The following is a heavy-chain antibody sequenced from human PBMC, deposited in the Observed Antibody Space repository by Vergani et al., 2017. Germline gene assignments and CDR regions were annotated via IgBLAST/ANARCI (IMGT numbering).Heavy chain of an antibody. CDR3: ARGGARRWSPDGSGSPYLDY. CDR2: FDPEDGET. V-gene: IGHV1-24*01. CDR1: GYTLTELS. Sequence: QVQLVQSGAEVKKPGASVKVSCKVSGYTLTELSMHWVRQAPGKGLEWMGGFDPEDGETIYAQKFQGRVTMTEDTSTDTAYMELSSLRSEDTAVYYCARGGARRWSPDGSGSPYLDYWGQGTLVTVSS. D-gene: IGHD3-10*01. J-gene: IGHJ4*02.